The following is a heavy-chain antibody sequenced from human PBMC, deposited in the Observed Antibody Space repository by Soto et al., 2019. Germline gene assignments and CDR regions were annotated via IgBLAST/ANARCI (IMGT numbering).Heavy chain of an antibody. D-gene: IGHD4-17*01. CDR1: GFTFSSYG. CDR3: ARDQLNDYGDYYGMDV. CDR2: IWYDGSNK. Sequence: GGSLRLSCAASGFTFSSYGMHWVRQAPGKGLEWVAVIWYDGSNKYYADSVKGRFTISRDNSKNTLYLQMNSLRAEDTAVYYCARDQLNDYGDYYGMDVWGHGTTVTVSS. J-gene: IGHJ6*02. V-gene: IGHV3-33*01.